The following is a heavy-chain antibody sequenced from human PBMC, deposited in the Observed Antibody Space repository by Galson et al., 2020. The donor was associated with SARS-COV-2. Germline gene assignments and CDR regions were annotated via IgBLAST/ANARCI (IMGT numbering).Heavy chain of an antibody. CDR1: GYSFTSYW. J-gene: IGHJ6*02. CDR2: IYPGDSDT. V-gene: IGHV5-51*01. CDR3: ARTTYYYGSGSYYSGGMDV. D-gene: IGHD3-10*01. Sequence: KIGESLQISCKGSGYSFTSYWIGWVRQMPGQGLEWMGIIYPGDSDTRYSPSFQGQVTISADKSISTAYLQWSSLKASDTAMYYCARTTYYYGSGSYYSGGMDVWGQGTTVTVSS.